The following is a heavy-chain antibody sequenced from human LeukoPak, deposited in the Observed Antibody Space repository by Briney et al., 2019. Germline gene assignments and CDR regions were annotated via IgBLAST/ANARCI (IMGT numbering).Heavy chain of an antibody. V-gene: IGHV6-1*01. CDR1: GDSFSSTSAA. J-gene: IGHJ4*02. D-gene: IGHD5-24*01. Sequence: PSQTLSLTCAISGDSFSSTSAAWNWIRQSPSRGLQWLVRTYYRSKWYNDYAESVNGRITINPDTSKNQFSLQLNSVTPEDTAVYYCARQRDGLNYYDYWGQGTLVTVSS. CDR3: ARQRDGLNYYDY. CDR2: TYYRSKWYN.